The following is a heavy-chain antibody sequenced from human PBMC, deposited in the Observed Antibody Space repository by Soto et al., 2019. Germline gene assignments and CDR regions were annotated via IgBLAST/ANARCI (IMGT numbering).Heavy chain of an antibody. CDR2: IIPIFGTA. D-gene: IGHD2-2*01. V-gene: IGHV1-69*13. CDR1: GGTFSSYA. CDR3: ARDRGYCSSTSCYHGGITDY. Sequence: SVKVSCKASGGTFSSYAISWVRQAPGQGLEWMGGIIPIFGTANYAQKFQGRVTITADESTSTAYMELSSLRSEDTAVYYCARDRGYCSSTSCYHGGITDYWGQGTLVTVSS. J-gene: IGHJ4*02.